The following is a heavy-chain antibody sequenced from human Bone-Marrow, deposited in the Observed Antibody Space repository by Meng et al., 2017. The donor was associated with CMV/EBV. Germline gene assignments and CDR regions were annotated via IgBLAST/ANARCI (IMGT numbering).Heavy chain of an antibody. J-gene: IGHJ5*02. D-gene: IGHD5-18*01. CDR3: ARSARQVSQWFDP. CDR2: IFNSGST. V-gene: IGHV4-39*07. Sequence: SETRSLTCTVSGGSISANYYWGWIRQPPGKELEWIGSIFNSGSTYYRPSLKSRVTISMDTSKNQFSLKLTSVTAADTAVYFCARSARQVSQWFDPWGQGTLVTVSS. CDR1: GGSISANYY.